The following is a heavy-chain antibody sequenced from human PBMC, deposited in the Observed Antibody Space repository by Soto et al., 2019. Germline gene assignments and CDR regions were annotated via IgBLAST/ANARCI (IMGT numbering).Heavy chain of an antibody. V-gene: IGHV4-59*01. D-gene: IGHD6-13*01. CDR2: IYYSGST. Sequence: SETLSLTCTVSGGSISSYYWSWIRQPPGKGLEWIGYIYYSGSTNYNPSLKSRVTISVDTSKNQFSLKLSSVTAADTAVYYCARVNERPQLAAGTDYWGQGTLVTVSS. CDR1: GGSISSYY. CDR3: ARVNERPQLAAGTDY. J-gene: IGHJ4*02.